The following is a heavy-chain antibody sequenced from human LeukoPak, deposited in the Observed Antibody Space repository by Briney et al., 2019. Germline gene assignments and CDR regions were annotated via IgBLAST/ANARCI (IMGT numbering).Heavy chain of an antibody. CDR3: ARHEKLGQFDY. D-gene: IGHD3-10*01. J-gene: IGHJ4*02. Sequence: SETLSLTCTVSSGSISSYYWSWIRQPPGKGLEWIGYVYYSGSANYNPSLKSRVTISVDTSKNQFSLKLSSVTAADIAVYYYARHEKLGQFDYWGQGTLVTVPS. V-gene: IGHV4-59*08. CDR1: SGSISSYY. CDR2: VYYSGSA.